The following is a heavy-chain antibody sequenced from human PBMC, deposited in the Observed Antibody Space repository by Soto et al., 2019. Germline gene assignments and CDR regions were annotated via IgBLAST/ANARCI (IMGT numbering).Heavy chain of an antibody. CDR3: ARASGSSYWFDP. J-gene: IGHJ5*02. Sequence: ASVKVSCKTSGYIFTSYYIHWVRQAPGQGLEWMGIINPSGGTTTYAQKFQGRVTMTRDTSTSTVYMELSSLRSEDTAVYYCARASGSSYWFDPWGQGTLVTVSS. CDR2: INPSGGTT. CDR1: GYIFTSYY. D-gene: IGHD1-26*01. V-gene: IGHV1-46*01.